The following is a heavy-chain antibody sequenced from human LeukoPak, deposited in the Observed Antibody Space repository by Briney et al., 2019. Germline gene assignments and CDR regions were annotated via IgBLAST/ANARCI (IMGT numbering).Heavy chain of an antibody. CDR1: GGTFSSYA. V-gene: IGHV1-69*13. J-gene: IGHJ5*02. D-gene: IGHD2-2*01. CDR2: IIPIFGTA. Sequence: ASVKVSCKASGGTFSSYAISWVRQAPGQGLEWMGGIIPIFGTANYAQKFQGRVTVTADESTSTAYMELSSLRSEDTAVYYCARGGYCSSTSCFSWFDPRGQGTLFTVSS. CDR3: ARGGYCSSTSCFSWFDP.